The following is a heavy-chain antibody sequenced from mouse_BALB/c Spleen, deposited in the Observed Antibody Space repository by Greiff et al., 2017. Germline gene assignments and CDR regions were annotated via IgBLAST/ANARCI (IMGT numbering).Heavy chain of an antibody. V-gene: IGHV3-2*02. J-gene: IGHJ1*01. Sequence: EVHLVESGPGLVKPSQSLSLTCTVTGYSITSDYAWNWIRQFPGNKLEWMGYISYSGSTSYNPSLKSRISITRDTSKNQFFLQLNSVTTEDTATYYCARQYGIPYWYFDVWGAGTTVTVSS. CDR2: ISYSGST. CDR1: GYSITSDYA. D-gene: IGHD2-10*02. CDR3: ARQYGIPYWYFDV.